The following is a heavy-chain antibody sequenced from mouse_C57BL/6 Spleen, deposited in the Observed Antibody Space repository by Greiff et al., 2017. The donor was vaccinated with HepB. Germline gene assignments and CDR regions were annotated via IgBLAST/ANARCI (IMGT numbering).Heavy chain of an antibody. J-gene: IGHJ4*01. CDR1: GFTFSSYA. CDR2: ISSGGDYI. V-gene: IGHV5-9-1*02. D-gene: IGHD2-1*01. CDR3: TRDGNYVLYAMDY. Sequence: EVKLMESGEGLVKPGGSLTLSCAASGFTFSSYAMSWVRQTPEKRLEWVAYISSGGDYIYYADTVKGRCTIARDNARTTLYLQMSSLKSEDTAMYYCTRDGNYVLYAMDYWGQGTAVTVSS.